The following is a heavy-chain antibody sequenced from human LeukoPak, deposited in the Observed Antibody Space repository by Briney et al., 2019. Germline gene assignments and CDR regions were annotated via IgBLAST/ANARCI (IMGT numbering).Heavy chain of an antibody. J-gene: IGHJ5*02. CDR3: ARWDYANWFDP. D-gene: IGHD4-17*01. CDR1: GDSISPYY. Sequence: PSETLSLTCTVSGDSISPYYWSWIRQPAGKGLEWIGRIYSSGSTNYNPSLKSRVSMSVDTSKNQFSLKLNSVTAADTAMYYCARWDYANWFDPWGQGTLVTVSS. CDR2: IYSSGST. V-gene: IGHV4-4*07.